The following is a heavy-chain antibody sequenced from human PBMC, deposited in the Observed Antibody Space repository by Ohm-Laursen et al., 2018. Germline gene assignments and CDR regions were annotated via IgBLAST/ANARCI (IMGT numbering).Heavy chain of an antibody. CDR2: ISYSGSS. V-gene: IGHV4-59*01. D-gene: IGHD5-18*01. Sequence: TLSLTCTVSGGSISSYYWSWIRQPPGKGLEWIGYISYSGSSNYNPSLKSRVTISVDTSKNQFSLKLSSVTAADTAVYYRARGRWIQDGGSTANDYWGQGTLVTVSS. J-gene: IGHJ4*02. CDR1: GGSISSYY. CDR3: ARGRWIQDGGSTANDY.